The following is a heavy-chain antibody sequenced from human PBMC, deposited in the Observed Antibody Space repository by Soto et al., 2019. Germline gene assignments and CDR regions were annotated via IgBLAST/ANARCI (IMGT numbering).Heavy chain of an antibody. CDR3: AKLYSSSSTKGYYFDY. CDR1: GFTFDDYA. D-gene: IGHD6-6*01. CDR2: ISWNSGSI. Sequence: GGSLRLSCAASGFTFDDYAMHWVRQAPGKGLEWVSGISWNSGSIGYADSVKGRFTISRDNAKNSLYLQMNSLRAEDTALYYCAKLYSSSSTKGYYFDYWGQGT. J-gene: IGHJ4*02. V-gene: IGHV3-9*01.